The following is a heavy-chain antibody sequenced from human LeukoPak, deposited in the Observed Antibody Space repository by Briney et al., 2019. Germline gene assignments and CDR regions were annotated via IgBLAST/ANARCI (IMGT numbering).Heavy chain of an antibody. CDR2: ISGSGGAT. J-gene: IGHJ4*02. V-gene: IGHV3-23*01. CDR1: GLTFSSYG. CDR3: AKGHTDSGTGFDC. Sequence: GGSLRLSCAASGLTFSSYGMSWVCQAPGKGLEWVSGISGSGGATYYADSVKGRFTISRDNSKNTLYLQMNTLRVEDAAVYYCAKGHTDSGTGFDCWGQGTLVTVSS. D-gene: IGHD4-17*01.